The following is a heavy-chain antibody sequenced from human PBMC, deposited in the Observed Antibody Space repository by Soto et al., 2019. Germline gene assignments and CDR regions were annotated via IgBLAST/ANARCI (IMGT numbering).Heavy chain of an antibody. V-gene: IGHV3-30-3*01. CDR1: GFTFSSYA. D-gene: IGHD1-1*01. CDR3: ARPTGHDAFDI. J-gene: IGHJ3*02. Sequence: QVQLVESGGGVVQPGRSLRLSCAASGFTFSSYAMHWVRQAPGKGLEWVAVISYDGSNKYYADSVKGRFTISRDNSKNTLYLQMNSLRAEDTAVYYCARPTGHDAFDIWGQGTMVTVSS. CDR2: ISYDGSNK.